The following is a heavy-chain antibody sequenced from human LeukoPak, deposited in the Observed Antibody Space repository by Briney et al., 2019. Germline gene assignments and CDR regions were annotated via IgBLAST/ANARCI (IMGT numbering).Heavy chain of an antibody. V-gene: IGHV1-2*02. Sequence: ASVKVSCKASGYTFTAYYTHWVRQAPGQGLEWMGWINPDNGDTNYAQKFQGRVTMTRDTSISTAYMEMSSLRSDDTAVHYCARDEAASPWNAFDIWGQGTMVTVSS. CDR3: ARDEAASPWNAFDI. CDR1: GYTFTAYY. J-gene: IGHJ3*02. CDR2: INPDNGDT. D-gene: IGHD6-13*01.